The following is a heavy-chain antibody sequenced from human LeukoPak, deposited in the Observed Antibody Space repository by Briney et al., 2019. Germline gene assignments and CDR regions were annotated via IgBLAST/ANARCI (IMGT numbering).Heavy chain of an antibody. CDR1: GYTFISYA. J-gene: IGHJ4*02. CDR3: AREGSMVRGVGIFGFDY. CDR2: MNAGNGNT. Sequence: ASVKVSCKTSGYTFISYAMHWVRQAPGQRLEWMGWMNAGNGNTKYSQKFQGRVTITRDTSASTAYMELSSLKSEDMAVYYCAREGSMVRGVGIFGFDYWGQGTLVTVSS. D-gene: IGHD3-10*01. V-gene: IGHV1-3*03.